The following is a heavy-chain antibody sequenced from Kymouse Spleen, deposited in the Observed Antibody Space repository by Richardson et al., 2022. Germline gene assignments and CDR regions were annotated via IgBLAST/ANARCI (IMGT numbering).Heavy chain of an antibody. Sequence: QVQLQESGPGLVKPSQTLSLTCTVSGGSISSGGYYWSWIRQHPGKGLEWIGYIYYSGSTYYNPSLKSRVTISVDTSKNQFSLKLSSVTAADTAVYYCARSAKGDYYYYGMDVWGQGTTVTVSS. D-gene: IGHD3-16*02. CDR3: ARSAKGDYYYYGMDV. V-gene: IGHV4-31*03. CDR2: IYYSGST. CDR1: GGSISSGGYY. J-gene: IGHJ6*02.